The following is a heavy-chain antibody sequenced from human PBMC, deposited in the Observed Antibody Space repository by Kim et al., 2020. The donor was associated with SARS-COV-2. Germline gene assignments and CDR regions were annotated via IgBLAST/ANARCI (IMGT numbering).Heavy chain of an antibody. Sequence: GESLKISCKGSGYSFTSYWISWVRQMPGKGLEWMGRIDPSDSYTNYSPSFQGHVTISADKSISTAYLQWSSLKASDTAMYYCASHRQIDFWSGYYSYWGQGTLVTVSS. CDR3: ASHRQIDFWSGYYSY. CDR1: GYSFTSYW. J-gene: IGHJ4*02. CDR2: IDPSDSYT. D-gene: IGHD3-3*01. V-gene: IGHV5-10-1*01.